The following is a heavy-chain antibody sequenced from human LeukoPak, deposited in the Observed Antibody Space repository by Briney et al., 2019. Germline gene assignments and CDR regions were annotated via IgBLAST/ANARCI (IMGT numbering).Heavy chain of an antibody. D-gene: IGHD4-23*01. CDR2: ISGTGSST. CDR3: AKLFGHSGHSDAFDI. J-gene: IGHJ3*02. Sequence: GGSLRLSCAASGFTFSSYAMTWVRQAPGKGLEWVSAISGTGSSTYYTDSVKGRFTISRDNSKNTLYLQMSSLRAEDTAVYYCAKLFGHSGHSDAFDIWGQGTLVTVSS. CDR1: GFTFSSYA. V-gene: IGHV3-23*01.